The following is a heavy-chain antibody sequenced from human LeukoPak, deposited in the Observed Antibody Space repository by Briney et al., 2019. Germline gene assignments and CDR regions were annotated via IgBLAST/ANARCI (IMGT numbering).Heavy chain of an antibody. CDR1: GGSISSGDYY. CDR3: AREVAVAAGWFDP. D-gene: IGHD6-19*01. Sequence: PSETLSLTCTVSGGSISSGDYYWSWIRQPPGKGLEWIGYIYYSGSTYYNPSLKSRVTISVDTSKNQFSLKLSSVTAADTAAYYCAREVAVAAGWFDPWGQGTLVTVSS. V-gene: IGHV4-30-4*01. J-gene: IGHJ5*02. CDR2: IYYSGST.